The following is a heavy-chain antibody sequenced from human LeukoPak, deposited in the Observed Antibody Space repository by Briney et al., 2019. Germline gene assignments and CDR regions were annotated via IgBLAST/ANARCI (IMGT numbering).Heavy chain of an antibody. J-gene: IGHJ3*02. V-gene: IGHV3-30*02. D-gene: IGHD2-15*01. CDR2: IRYDGSNK. CDR3: AKDVRGYFTDAFDI. CDR1: GFSFSSYG. Sequence: GGSLRLSCAASGFSFSSYGMHWVRQALGKGLEWVAFIRYDGSNKYYTDSVKGRFTISRDNSKNTLYLQMNSLRAEDTAVYYCAKDVRGYFTDAFDIWGQGTMVTVSS.